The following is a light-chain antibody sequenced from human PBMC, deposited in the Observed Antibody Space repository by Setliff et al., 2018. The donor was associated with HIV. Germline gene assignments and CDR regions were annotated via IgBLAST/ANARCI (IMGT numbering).Light chain of an antibody. CDR3: SSYTSSSTYV. CDR2: DVS. J-gene: IGLJ1*01. Sequence: QSVLTQPASVSGSPGQSITISCTGTSSDVSTYNFVSWYQQHPGKAPKLMIYDVSKRPSGVSNRFSGSKSGNTASLTISGLQAEDEADYYCSSYTSSSTYVFGTGTKVTVL. CDR1: SSDVSTYNF. V-gene: IGLV2-14*01.